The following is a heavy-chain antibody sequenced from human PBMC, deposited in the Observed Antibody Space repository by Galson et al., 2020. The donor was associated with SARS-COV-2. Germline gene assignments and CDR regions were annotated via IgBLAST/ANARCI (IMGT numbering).Heavy chain of an antibody. Sequence: GESLKISCSASGFTFSNYWMNWVRQAPGKGLEWVANINQDGERHYVDSVKGRFTISRDSARKSLYLQMDNLRAEDTAVYHCNAVASAQRYFDFWGQGTLITVSS. V-gene: IGHV3-7*01. D-gene: IGHD5-12*01. CDR3: NAVASAQRYFDF. CDR1: GFTFSNYW. CDR2: INQDGER. J-gene: IGHJ4*02.